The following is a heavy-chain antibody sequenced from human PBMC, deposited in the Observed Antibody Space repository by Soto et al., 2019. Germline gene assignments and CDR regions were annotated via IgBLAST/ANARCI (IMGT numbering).Heavy chain of an antibody. Sequence: QVQLQQWGAGLVKPSETLSLTCAVYGGSFSDYYWSWIRQPPEKGLEWIGEINHSESTNYNPSLKNRATMSVDTSKNQFSLRLTSVTAADTAVYYCAREGGYCSSTNCYAFDYWGQGTLVSVSS. CDR3: AREGGYCSSTNCYAFDY. V-gene: IGHV4-34*01. CDR1: GGSFSDYY. D-gene: IGHD2-2*01. J-gene: IGHJ4*02. CDR2: INHSEST.